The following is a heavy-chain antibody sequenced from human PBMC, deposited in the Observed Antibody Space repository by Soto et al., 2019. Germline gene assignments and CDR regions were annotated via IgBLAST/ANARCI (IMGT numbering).Heavy chain of an antibody. Sequence: PSETLSLTCTVSGDSVSKYYRNWIRQPAGKGLEWIGRIYTTRSPNYNPSLKSRVTMSVDTSKNQFSLKLNLSSVTAADTAVYYCARSPAYGDYANLDTWGQGTLVTVS. V-gene: IGHV4-4*07. J-gene: IGHJ5*02. CDR3: ARSPAYGDYANLDT. CDR2: IYTTRSP. D-gene: IGHD4-17*01. CDR1: GDSVSKYY.